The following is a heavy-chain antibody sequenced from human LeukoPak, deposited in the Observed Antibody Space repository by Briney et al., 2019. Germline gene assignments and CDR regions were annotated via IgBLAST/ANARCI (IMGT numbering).Heavy chain of an antibody. V-gene: IGHV4-39*07. J-gene: IGHJ4*02. Sequence: PSETLSLTCTVSGGSITRGTNYWSWIRQPPGKGLEWIGEINHSGSTNYNPSLKSRVTISVDTSKNQFSLKLSSVTAADTAVYYCARGRRGYCSSTSCSYFDYWGQGTLVTVSS. D-gene: IGHD2-2*01. CDR1: GGSITRGTNY. CDR2: INHSGST. CDR3: ARGRRGYCSSTSCSYFDY.